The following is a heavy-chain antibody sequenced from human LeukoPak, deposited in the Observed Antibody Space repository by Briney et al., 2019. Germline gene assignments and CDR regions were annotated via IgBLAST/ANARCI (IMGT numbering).Heavy chain of an antibody. CDR3: ARRRYCSSTSCYVRWFDP. V-gene: IGHV4-59*01. CDR2: IYYSGST. D-gene: IGHD2-2*01. J-gene: IGHJ5*02. Sequence: SETLSLTCTVSGGSMRSYYWSWIRQPPGKGLEWIGNIYYSGSTNYNPALKSRVTISVDTSKNQFSLKLSSVTAADTAVYYCARRRYCSSTSCYVRWFDPWGQGTLVTVSS. CDR1: GGSMRSYY.